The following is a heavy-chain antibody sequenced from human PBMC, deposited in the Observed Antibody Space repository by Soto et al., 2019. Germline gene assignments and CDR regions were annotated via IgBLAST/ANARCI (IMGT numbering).Heavy chain of an antibody. D-gene: IGHD3-9*01. V-gene: IGHV4-59*01. CDR2: IYYSGST. CDR1: GGSISSYY. Sequence: SETLSLTCTVSGGSISSYYWSWIRQPPGKGLEWIGYIYYSGSTNYNPSLKSRVTISVDTSKNQFSLKLSSVTAADTAVYYCARDLRGYDILTGLHGWFDPWGKGTLVT. CDR3: ARDLRGYDILTGLHGWFDP. J-gene: IGHJ5*02.